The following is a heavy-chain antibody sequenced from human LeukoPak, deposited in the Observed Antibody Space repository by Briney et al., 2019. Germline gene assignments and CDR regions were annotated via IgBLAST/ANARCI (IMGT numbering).Heavy chain of an antibody. J-gene: IGHJ3*02. Sequence: GGSLRLSCAASGFTFSSYAMHWVRQAPGKGLEWVAVISYDGSNKYYADSVKGRFTISRDNSKNTLYLQMNSLRAEDTAVYYCASLHNQLLWYDAFDIWGQGTMVTVSS. CDR3: ASLHNQLLWYDAFDI. D-gene: IGHD2-2*01. V-gene: IGHV3-30-3*01. CDR1: GFTFSSYA. CDR2: ISYDGSNK.